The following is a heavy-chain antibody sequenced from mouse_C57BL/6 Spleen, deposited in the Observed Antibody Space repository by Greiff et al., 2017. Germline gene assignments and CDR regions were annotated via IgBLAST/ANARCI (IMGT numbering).Heavy chain of an antibody. CDR2: IYPGDGDT. D-gene: IGHD2-3*01. V-gene: IGHV1-82*01. CDR1: GYAFSSSW. CDR3: ARLVTTEGAY. J-gene: IGHJ3*01. Sequence: QVQLQQSGPELVKPGASVKISCKASGYAFSSSWMNWVKQRPGKGLEWIGRIYPGDGDTNYNGKFKGKATLTAEKSSSTAYMQLSSLTSEDSAVYFCARLVTTEGAYWGQGTLVTVSA.